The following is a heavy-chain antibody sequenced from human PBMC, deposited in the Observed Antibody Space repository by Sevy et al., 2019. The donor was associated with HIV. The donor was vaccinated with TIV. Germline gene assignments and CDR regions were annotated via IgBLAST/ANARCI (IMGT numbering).Heavy chain of an antibody. Sequence: SETLSLTCTVSGGSVSSGSYYWSWIRQPPGKGLEWIGYIYYSGSTNCNPSLKSRVTISVDTSKNQFSLKLSSVTAADTAVYYCARWDHYDYIWGSYRYMVYYWGQGTLVTVSS. D-gene: IGHD3-16*02. V-gene: IGHV4-61*01. CDR1: GGSVSSGSYY. CDR3: ARWDHYDYIWGSYRYMVYY. J-gene: IGHJ4*02. CDR2: IYYSGST.